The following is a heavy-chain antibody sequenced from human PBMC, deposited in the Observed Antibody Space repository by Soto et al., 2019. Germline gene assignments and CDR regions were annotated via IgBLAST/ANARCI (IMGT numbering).Heavy chain of an antibody. CDR3: ARAPRGGLRLPLDLGGY. CDR2: IYYSGST. V-gene: IGHV4-31*03. D-gene: IGHD2-21*01. J-gene: IGHJ4*02. Sequence: QVQLQESGPGLVKPSQTLSLTCTVSGGSISSGGYYWSWIRQHPGKGLEWIGYIYYSGSTYYNPSLKSRVTISVDTSKNQFSLKLSSVTAADTAVYYCARAPRGGLRLPLDLGGYWGQGTLVTVSS. CDR1: GGSISSGGYY.